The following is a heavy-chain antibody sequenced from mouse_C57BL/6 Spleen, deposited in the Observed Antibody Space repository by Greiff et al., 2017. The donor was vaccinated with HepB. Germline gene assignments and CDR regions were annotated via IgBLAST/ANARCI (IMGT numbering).Heavy chain of an antibody. J-gene: IGHJ4*01. Sequence: VQLQQPGAELVKPGASVKLSCKASGYTFTSYWMQWVKQRPGQGLEWIGEIDPSDSYTNYNQKFKGKATLTVDTSSSTAYMQLSSLTSEDSAVYYCARGGQLRLRYYAMDYWGQGTSVTVSS. CDR1: GYTFTSYW. D-gene: IGHD3-2*02. CDR3: ARGGQLRLRYYAMDY. V-gene: IGHV1-50*01. CDR2: IDPSDSYT.